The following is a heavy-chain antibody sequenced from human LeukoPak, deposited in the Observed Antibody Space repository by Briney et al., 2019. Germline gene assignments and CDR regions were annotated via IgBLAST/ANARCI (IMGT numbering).Heavy chain of an antibody. CDR1: GFAFGTYA. CDR3: ARDPYITILQRLPH. Sequence: PGGSLRLSCAGSGFAFGTYAMSWVRQAPGMGLEWVSSISANGQATYYADSVEGRFTISRDNSKSTLYLQLNSLRAEDTATYYCARDPYITILQRLPHWGPGT. D-gene: IGHD3-3*01. J-gene: IGHJ4*02. CDR2: ISANGQAT. V-gene: IGHV3-23*01.